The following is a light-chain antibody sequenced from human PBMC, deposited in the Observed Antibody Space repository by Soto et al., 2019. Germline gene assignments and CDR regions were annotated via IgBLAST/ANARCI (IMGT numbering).Light chain of an antibody. CDR2: VAS. CDR3: QHYGRSPIT. J-gene: IGKJ5*01. CDR1: QGISSY. Sequence: TQSPSSLSASVGDRVTITCRASQGISSYLAWYQQKPGKAPKLLVYVASTLQSGVPSRFSGSGSGTDFTLTISRLEPEDFALYYCQHYGRSPITFGQGTRLEIK. V-gene: IGKV1-9*01.